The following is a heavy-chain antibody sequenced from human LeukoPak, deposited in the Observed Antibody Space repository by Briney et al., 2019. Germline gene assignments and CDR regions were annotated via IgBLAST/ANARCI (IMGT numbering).Heavy chain of an antibody. Sequence: GGSLRLSCAASGFTFSSYAMSWVRQAPGKGLEWVSAISGSGGSTYYADSVKGRFTISRDNSKNTLYLQMNSLRAEDTAVYYCAKDIVVMVVLSLQFDYWGQGTLVTVSS. CDR2: ISGSGGST. CDR1: GFTFSSYA. D-gene: IGHD2-15*01. CDR3: AKDIVVMVVLSLQFDY. V-gene: IGHV3-23*01. J-gene: IGHJ4*02.